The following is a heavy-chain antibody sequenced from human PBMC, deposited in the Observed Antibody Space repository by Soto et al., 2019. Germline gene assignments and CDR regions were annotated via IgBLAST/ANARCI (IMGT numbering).Heavy chain of an antibody. CDR2: IRNKAKSYTT. D-gene: IGHD1-26*01. V-gene: IGHV3-72*01. CDR1: GFTFSDHY. J-gene: IGHJ3*02. Sequence: EVQLVESGGALVQPGGSLRLSCAASGFTFSDHYMDWVRQAPGKGLEWVGRIRNKAKSYTTEYAASVKGRFTISGDDSXNXXHLQMSSLKTEDTATYCCARLGRDDTTWSDAAFDTLGQGTVVTVSS. CDR3: ARLGRDDTTWSDAAFDT.